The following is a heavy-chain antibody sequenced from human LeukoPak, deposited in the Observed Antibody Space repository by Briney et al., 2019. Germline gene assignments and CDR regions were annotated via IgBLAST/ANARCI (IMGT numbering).Heavy chain of an antibody. Sequence: GGSLRLSCVASRFTFSDYYMSWIRQAPGKGLEWISYIGTTDTHTYYADSVKGRFTISRDNSKNTVYLQMNSLRAEDTALYFCARGATRATRHFDLWGRGTLVTVSS. V-gene: IGHV3-11*05. J-gene: IGHJ2*01. D-gene: IGHD2-15*01. CDR3: ARGATRATRHFDL. CDR1: RFTFSDYY. CDR2: IGTTDTHT.